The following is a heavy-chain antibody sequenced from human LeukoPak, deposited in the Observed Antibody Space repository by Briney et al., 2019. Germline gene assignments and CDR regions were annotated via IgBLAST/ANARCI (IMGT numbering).Heavy chain of an antibody. V-gene: IGHV3-30-3*01. D-gene: IGHD2/OR15-2a*01. CDR2: ISYDGSNK. CDR3: ARDGLSFNLRAFDI. J-gene: IGHJ3*02. CDR1: GFTFSSYA. Sequence: PGGSLRLSCAASGFTFSSYAMHWVRQAPGKGLEWVAVISYDGSNKYYADSVKGRLTISRDNSKNTLYLQMNSLRAEDTAVYYCARDGLSFNLRAFDIWGQGTMVTVSS.